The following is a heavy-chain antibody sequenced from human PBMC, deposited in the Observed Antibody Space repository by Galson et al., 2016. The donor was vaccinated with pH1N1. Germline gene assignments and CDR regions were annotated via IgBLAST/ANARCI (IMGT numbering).Heavy chain of an antibody. J-gene: IGHJ5*02. Sequence: SLRLSCAASGVTVSNNYMSWVRQAPGKGLEWVSCIYSGGDTYYADSVKGRFTVSRDSSKNTVYLQMNSLRAEDTAVDYCARDTGAWGQGTLVTVSS. CDR1: GVTVSNNY. CDR2: IYSGGDT. D-gene: IGHD7-27*01. V-gene: IGHV3-53*01. CDR3: ARDTGA.